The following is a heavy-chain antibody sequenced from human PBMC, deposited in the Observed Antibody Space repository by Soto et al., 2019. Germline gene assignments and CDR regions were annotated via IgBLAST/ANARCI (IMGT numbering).Heavy chain of an antibody. CDR2: INHSGST. J-gene: IGHJ5*02. D-gene: IGHD3-10*01. CDR3: ARSTYFHGSGSYSGWFDT. CDR1: GGSFSGYY. V-gene: IGHV4-34*01. Sequence: SETLSLTCAVYGGSFSGYYWSWIRQPPGKGLEWIGEINHSGSTNYNPSLKSRVTISVDTYKNQFSLKLSSVTAADTAVYYCARSTYFHGSGSYSGWFDTWGQGTMVTVSS.